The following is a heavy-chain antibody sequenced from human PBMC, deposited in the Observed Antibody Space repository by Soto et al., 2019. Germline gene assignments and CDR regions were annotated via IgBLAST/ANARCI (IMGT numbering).Heavy chain of an antibody. D-gene: IGHD6-19*01. CDR1: GLKFSSFR. CDR2: INSNGGSA. J-gene: IGHJ4*02. CDR3: VTNSGWSLRDFDY. V-gene: IGHV3-64D*08. Sequence: PGGSLRLSCSASGLKFSSFRMHWVRQTPGKGLEYVSAINSNGGSANYGDSVKGRFTISRDNPKNTLYLQMSSLRVEDTALYYCVTNSGWSLRDFDYWGQGTLVTVSS.